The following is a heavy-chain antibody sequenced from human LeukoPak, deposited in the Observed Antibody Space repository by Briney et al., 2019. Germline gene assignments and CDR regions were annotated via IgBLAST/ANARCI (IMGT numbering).Heavy chain of an antibody. J-gene: IGHJ6*02. V-gene: IGHV4-39*07. Sequence: SETLSLTCTVSGGSISSSSYYWGWIRQPPGKGLEWIGSIYYSGSTYYNPSLKSRVTISVDTSKNQFSLKLSSVTAADTAVYYCARGSYYDSSGYYFKAPAVTPDYGMDVWGQGTTVTVSS. D-gene: IGHD3-22*01. CDR3: ARGSYYDSSGYYFKAPAVTPDYGMDV. CDR2: IYYSGST. CDR1: GGSISSSSYY.